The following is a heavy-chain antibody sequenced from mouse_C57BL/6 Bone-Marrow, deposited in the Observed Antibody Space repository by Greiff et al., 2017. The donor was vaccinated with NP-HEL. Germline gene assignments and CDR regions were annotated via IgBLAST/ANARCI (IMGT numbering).Heavy chain of an antibody. Sequence: EVQGVESGGGLVQPGGSLKLSCAASGFTFSDYYMYWVRQTPEQRLEWVAYISTGGGSTYYPHTVKGRFTISRDNAKNTLYLQMSRLKSEDTAMYYCARDYYGRRAMDYWGQGTSVTVSS. D-gene: IGHD1-1*01. CDR1: GFTFSDYY. CDR3: ARDYYGRRAMDY. V-gene: IGHV5-12*01. J-gene: IGHJ4*01. CDR2: ISTGGGST.